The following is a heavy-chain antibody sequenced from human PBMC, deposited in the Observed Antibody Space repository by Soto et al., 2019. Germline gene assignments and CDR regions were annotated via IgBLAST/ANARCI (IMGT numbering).Heavy chain of an antibody. V-gene: IGHV4-39*01. D-gene: IGHD3-9*01. CDR1: GGSISSDRYY. CDR3: VRFWLPPYSYALTDYTDAFDY. CDR2: ISYSGST. J-gene: IGHJ4*02. Sequence: SETLSLTCTVSGGSISSDRYYWGWIRQSPEKGLEWIASISYSGSTYYNPTLKSRLIISVDTSKSQLSLKLSSVTAADTAVYYCVRFWLPPYSYALTDYTDAFDYWGQGTLVTVSS.